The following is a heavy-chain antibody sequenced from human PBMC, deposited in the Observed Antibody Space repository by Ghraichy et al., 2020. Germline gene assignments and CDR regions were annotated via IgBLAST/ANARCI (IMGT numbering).Heavy chain of an antibody. Sequence: SETLSLTCTVSGGSVSSGSYYWSWIRQPPGKGLEWIGYIYYSGSTNYNPSLKSRVTISVDTSKNQFSLKLSSVTAADTAVYYCARDQPRVLRFLEWSTYYYYVMDVWGQGTTVTVSS. CDR3: ARDQPRVLRFLEWSTYYYYVMDV. J-gene: IGHJ6*02. CDR1: GGSVSSGSYY. D-gene: IGHD3-3*01. CDR2: IYYSGST. V-gene: IGHV4-61*01.